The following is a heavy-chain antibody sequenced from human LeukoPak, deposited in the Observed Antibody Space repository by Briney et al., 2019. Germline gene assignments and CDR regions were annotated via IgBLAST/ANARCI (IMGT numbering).Heavy chain of an antibody. CDR3: ARDLIGGNFL. J-gene: IGHJ4*02. V-gene: IGHV4-59*12. Sequence: SETLSLTCTVSGGSIYGYYWSWVRQPPGKGLEWIGYIYFSGSTNYNPSLKSRVTISVDTSKNQFSLNLSSVTAADTAVYYCARDLIGGNFLRGQGTLVTVSS. CDR2: IYFSGST. D-gene: IGHD4-23*01. CDR1: GGSIYGYY.